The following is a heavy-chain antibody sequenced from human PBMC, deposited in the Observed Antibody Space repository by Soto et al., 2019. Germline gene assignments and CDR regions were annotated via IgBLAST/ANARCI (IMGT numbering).Heavy chain of an antibody. J-gene: IGHJ4*02. D-gene: IGHD3-22*01. V-gene: IGHV1-18*04. CDR1: GYTFTSYG. CDR2: ISAYNGNT. CDR3: ARGANYYDSSGPQEFDY. Sequence: CXSVKVSCKASGYTFTSYGISWVRQAPVQGLEWMGWISAYNGNTNYAQKLQGRVTMTTDTSTSTAYMELRRLRSDDTAVYYCARGANYYDSSGPQEFDYWGQGTLVTVSS.